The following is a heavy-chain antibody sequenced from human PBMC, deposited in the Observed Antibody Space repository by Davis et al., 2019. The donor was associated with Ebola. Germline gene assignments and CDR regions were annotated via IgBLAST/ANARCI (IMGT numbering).Heavy chain of an antibody. CDR2: FYPSRST. Sequence: SETLSLTCSVSGGSISSGTYYWGWIRQPPGKGLEYIGSFYPSRSTYYNPSLKSRVTISLDTSKNQFSLKLSSLTAADTAMYYCARDGSMVRGIIVPFDYWGQGTLATVSS. V-gene: IGHV4-39*07. D-gene: IGHD3-10*01. CDR1: GGSISSGTYY. J-gene: IGHJ4*02. CDR3: ARDGSMVRGIIVPFDY.